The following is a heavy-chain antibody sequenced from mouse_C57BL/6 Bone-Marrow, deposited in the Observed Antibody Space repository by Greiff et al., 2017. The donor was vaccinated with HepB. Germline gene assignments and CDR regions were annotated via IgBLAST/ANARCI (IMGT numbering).Heavy chain of an antibody. CDR2: IDPEDGDT. J-gene: IGHJ4*01. CDR3: TTRYYGSSIYAMDY. Sequence: EVKLVESGAELVRPGASVKLSCTASGFNIKDYYMHWVKQRPEQGLEWIGRIDPEDGDTEYAPKFQGKATMTADTSSNTAYLQLSSLTSEDTAVYYCTTRYYGSSIYAMDYWGQGTSVTVSS. V-gene: IGHV14-1*01. CDR1: GFNIKDYY. D-gene: IGHD1-1*01.